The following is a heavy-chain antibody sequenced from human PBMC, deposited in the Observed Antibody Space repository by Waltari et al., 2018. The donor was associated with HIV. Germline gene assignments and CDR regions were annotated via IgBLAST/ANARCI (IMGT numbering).Heavy chain of an antibody. CDR2: ISSSSSYI. Sequence: EVQLVESGGGLVKHGGSLRLSCAASEFTFSRESMNWVRQAPGKGLEWVSSISSSSSYIYYADSVKGRFTISRDNAKNSLYLQMNSLRAEDTAVYYCARDLPGSYDAFDIWGQGTMVTVSS. CDR1: EFTFSRES. V-gene: IGHV3-21*01. J-gene: IGHJ3*02. D-gene: IGHD1-26*01. CDR3: ARDLPGSYDAFDI.